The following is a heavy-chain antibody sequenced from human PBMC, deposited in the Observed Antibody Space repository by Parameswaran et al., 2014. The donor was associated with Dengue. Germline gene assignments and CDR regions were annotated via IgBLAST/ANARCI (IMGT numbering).Heavy chain of an antibody. V-gene: IGHV5-10-1*01. CDR3: ARAAAAGTSYYGMDV. D-gene: IGHD6-13*01. Sequence: VRQMPGKGLEWMGRIDPSDSYTNYSPSFQGHVTISADKSISTAYLQWSSLKASDTAMYYCARAAAAGTSYYGMDVWGQGTTITVSS. CDR2: IDPSDSYT. J-gene: IGHJ6*02.